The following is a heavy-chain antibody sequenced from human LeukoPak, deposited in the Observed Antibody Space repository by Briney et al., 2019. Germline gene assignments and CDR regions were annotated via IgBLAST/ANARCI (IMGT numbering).Heavy chain of an antibody. V-gene: IGHV4-39*01. CDR1: GGSISSNSYS. CDR3: ARLRGGVQLWGD. J-gene: IGHJ4*02. D-gene: IGHD5-18*01. CDR2: LSHAGTN. Sequence: KPSETLSLTCTVSGGSISSNSYSWGWVRQPPGKGLQWIVTLSHAGTNYYNPSLKSRVTMPVDTSKNQFSLKLPSVTATDTAVYYCARLRGGVQLWGDWGQGTLVTVSS.